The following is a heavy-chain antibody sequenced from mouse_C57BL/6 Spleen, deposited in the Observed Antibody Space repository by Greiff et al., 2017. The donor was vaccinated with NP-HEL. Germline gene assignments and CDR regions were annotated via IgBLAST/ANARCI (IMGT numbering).Heavy chain of an antibody. CDR3: ARSDYDYDEYYYAMDY. D-gene: IGHD2-4*01. Sequence: VQLQQSGAELVKPGASVKISCKASGYAFSSYWMNWVKQRPGKGLEWIGQIYPGDGDTNYNGKFKGKATLTADKSSSTAYMQLSSLTSEDSAVYFCARSDYDYDEYYYAMDYWGQGTSVTVSS. J-gene: IGHJ4*01. CDR2: IYPGDGDT. CDR1: GYAFSSYW. V-gene: IGHV1-80*01.